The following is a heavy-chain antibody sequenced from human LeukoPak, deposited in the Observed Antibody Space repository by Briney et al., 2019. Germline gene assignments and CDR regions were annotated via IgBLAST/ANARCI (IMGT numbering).Heavy chain of an antibody. CDR3: ARDGGYSGYDAFDY. CDR2: IYYSGST. CDR1: GGSISSGGYY. Sequence: SQTLSLTCTVSGGSISSGGYYWSWIRQHPGKGLEWIGYIYYSGSTYYNPSLKSRVTISVDTSKNQFSLRLSSVTAADTAVYYCARDGGYSGYDAFDYWGQGTLVTVSS. J-gene: IGHJ4*02. V-gene: IGHV4-31*03. D-gene: IGHD5-12*01.